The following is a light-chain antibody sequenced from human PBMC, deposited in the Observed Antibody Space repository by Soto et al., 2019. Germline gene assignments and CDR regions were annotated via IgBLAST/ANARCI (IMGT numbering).Light chain of an antibody. CDR3: HQRSNWLT. V-gene: IGKV3-11*01. CDR1: QSVSSY. Sequence: EIVLTQSPATLSLSPGERATLSCRASQSVSSYLAWYQQKPGQAPRILIYDASNRATGIPARFIGIGSGTDFTLTSCSLEPEDFAVYYCHQRSNWLTFGGGTKVEIK. J-gene: IGKJ4*01. CDR2: DAS.